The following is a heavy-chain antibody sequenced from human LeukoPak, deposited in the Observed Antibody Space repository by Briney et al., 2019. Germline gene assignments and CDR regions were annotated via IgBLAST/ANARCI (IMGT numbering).Heavy chain of an antibody. J-gene: IGHJ4*02. CDR3: AREVPYYFDY. Sequence: EASVKVSCKASGYTFTAYYMHWVRQAPGQGLEWMGWINPNSGGTNYAQKFQGRVTMTSDTSISTAYMELSRLRSDDTGVYYCAREVPYYFDYWGQGTLVTVSS. V-gene: IGHV1-2*02. CDR2: INPNSGGT. CDR1: GYTFTAYY.